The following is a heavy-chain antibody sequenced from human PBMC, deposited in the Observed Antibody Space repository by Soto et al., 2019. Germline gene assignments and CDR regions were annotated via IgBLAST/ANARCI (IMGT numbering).Heavy chain of an antibody. CDR1: GGSISSYY. CDR2: IYYSGST. CDR3: ARDTAVAGDNDAFDI. D-gene: IGHD6-19*01. J-gene: IGHJ3*02. Sequence: QVQLQESGPGLVKPSETLSLTCTVSGGSISSYYWSWIRQPPGKGLEWIGYIYYSGSTNYNPSLKSRVTISVDTSKNQFSLKLSSVTAADTAVYYCARDTAVAGDNDAFDIWGQGTMVTVSS. V-gene: IGHV4-59*01.